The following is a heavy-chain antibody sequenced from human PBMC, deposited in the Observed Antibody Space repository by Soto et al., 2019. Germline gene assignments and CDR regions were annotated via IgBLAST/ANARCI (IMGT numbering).Heavy chain of an antibody. Sequence: QVQLVQSGGEVKKPGSSVKVSCKASGGTFNNYVVNWVRQAPGQGLAGMGGILPIFATANYAQKFQGRVTITADKSTSTAYMELTSLRSEDTAVYYCAGRCDSTTCLGHFDYWGQGTLVTVAS. J-gene: IGHJ4*02. V-gene: IGHV1-69*06. CDR1: GGTFNNYV. CDR2: ILPIFATA. CDR3: AGRCDSTTCLGHFDY. D-gene: IGHD2-2*01.